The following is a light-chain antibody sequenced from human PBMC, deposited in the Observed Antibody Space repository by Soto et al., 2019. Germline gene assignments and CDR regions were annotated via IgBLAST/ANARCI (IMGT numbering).Light chain of an antibody. CDR3: QHRRSWPLA. J-gene: IGKJ4*01. V-gene: IGKV3-11*01. Sequence: EIVLTQSPATLSLSPGERATLSCRASQSVDSYLAWYQQKPGQAPRLLIYDASSRATGIPARFSGSGSGTDFTLTIISLESEDFSVYYCQHRRSWPLAFGGGTKVEIK. CDR1: QSVDSY. CDR2: DAS.